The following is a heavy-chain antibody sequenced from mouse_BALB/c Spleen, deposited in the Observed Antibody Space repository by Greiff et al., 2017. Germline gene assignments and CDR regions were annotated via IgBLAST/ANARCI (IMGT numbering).Heavy chain of an antibody. Sequence: QVQLQQSGAELMKPGASVKISCKATGYTFSSYWIEWVKQRPGHGLEWIGEILPGSGSTNYNEKFKGKATFTADTSSNTAYMQLSSLTSEDSAVYYCARGDSTMITNYAMDYWGQGTSVTVSS. V-gene: IGHV1-9*01. D-gene: IGHD2-4*01. CDR2: ILPGSGST. CDR3: ARGDSTMITNYAMDY. CDR1: GYTFSSYW. J-gene: IGHJ4*01.